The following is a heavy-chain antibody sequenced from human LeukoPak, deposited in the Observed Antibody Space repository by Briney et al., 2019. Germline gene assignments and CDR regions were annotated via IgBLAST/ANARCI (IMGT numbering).Heavy chain of an antibody. CDR3: ARVRDGYNDAFDI. CDR2: INPSGGST. J-gene: IGHJ3*02. D-gene: IGHD5-24*01. V-gene: IGHV1-46*01. Sequence: ASVKVSCKASGYTFTSYYMHWVRQAPGQGLEWMGIINPSGGSTSYAQKFQGRVTMTRDMSTSTVYMELSSLRSEDAAVYYCARVRDGYNDAFDIWGQGTMVTVSS. CDR1: GYTFTSYY.